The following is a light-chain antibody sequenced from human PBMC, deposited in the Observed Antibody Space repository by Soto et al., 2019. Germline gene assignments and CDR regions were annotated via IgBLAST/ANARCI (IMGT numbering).Light chain of an antibody. Sequence: ERMMTQSPATLSVSPGERATLSCRASQSVSSNLAWYQQKPGQAPRLLIYGASTRATGVPARFSGSGSGTEFTLTINSLQSEDFAVYYCQQYVSSPPLTFGGGTKVDIK. J-gene: IGKJ4*01. V-gene: IGKV3-15*01. CDR1: QSVSSN. CDR3: QQYVSSPPLT. CDR2: GAS.